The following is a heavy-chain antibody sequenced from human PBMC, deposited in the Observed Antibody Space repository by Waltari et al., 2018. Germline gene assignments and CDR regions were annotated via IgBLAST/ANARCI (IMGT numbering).Heavy chain of an antibody. CDR3: ARFKDGDDYFDY. V-gene: IGHV4-61*01. CDR1: GGSVSSGSYY. J-gene: IGHJ4*02. Sequence: QVQLQESGPGLVKPSETLSLTCTVSGGSVSSGSYYWSWIRQPPGKGLEWIGYIYYSGSTNYTPSLKSRVTISVDTSKNQFSLKLSSVTAADTAVYYCARFKDGDDYFDYWGQGTLVTVSS. D-gene: IGHD4-17*01. CDR2: IYYSGST.